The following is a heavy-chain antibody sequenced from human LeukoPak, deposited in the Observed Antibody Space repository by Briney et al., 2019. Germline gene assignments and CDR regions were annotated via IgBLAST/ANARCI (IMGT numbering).Heavy chain of an antibody. CDR3: AREELRYSSGSSHSYFDY. CDR2: ISSSGSTI. Sequence: GGSLRLSCAASGFTFSSYEMNGVRQAPGKGLECVSYISSSGSTIYYADSVKGRFTLSRDNAKNSLYLQMDSLRAEDTAVYYCAREELRYSSGSSHSYFDYWGQGTLVTVSS. CDR1: GFTFSSYE. D-gene: IGHD6-19*01. V-gene: IGHV3-48*03. J-gene: IGHJ4*02.